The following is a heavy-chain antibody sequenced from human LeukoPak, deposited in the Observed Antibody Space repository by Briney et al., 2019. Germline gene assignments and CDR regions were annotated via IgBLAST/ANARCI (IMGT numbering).Heavy chain of an antibody. D-gene: IGHD3-10*01. V-gene: IGHV4-61*08. Sequence: PSQTLSLTCTVSGGSISSGGYYWSWIRQPPGKGLEWIGYIYYSGSTNYNPSLKSRVTISVDTSKNQFSLKLSSVTAADTAVYYCARASRGLGSGKLTFDYWGQGTLVTVSS. CDR2: IYYSGST. CDR1: GGSISSGGYY. CDR3: ARASRGLGSGKLTFDY. J-gene: IGHJ4*02.